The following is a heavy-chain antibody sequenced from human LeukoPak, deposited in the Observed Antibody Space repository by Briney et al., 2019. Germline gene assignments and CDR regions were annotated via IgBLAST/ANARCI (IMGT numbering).Heavy chain of an antibody. CDR3: ARDPPIVVVPAAIDWNWFDP. Sequence: GGSLRLSCAASGFTFSSYWMLWVRPAPGKGLVWVSRINSDGSSTSYADSVKGRFTISRDNAKNTLYLQMNSLRAEDTAAYYCARDPPIVVVPAAIDWNWFDPWGQGTLVTVSS. CDR1: GFTFSSYW. V-gene: IGHV3-74*01. J-gene: IGHJ5*02. CDR2: INSDGSST. D-gene: IGHD2-2*01.